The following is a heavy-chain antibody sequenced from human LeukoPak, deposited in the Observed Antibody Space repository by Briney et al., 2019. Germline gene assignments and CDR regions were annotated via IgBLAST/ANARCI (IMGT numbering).Heavy chain of an antibody. V-gene: IGHV3-64*01. Sequence: GGSLRLSCPASGFLFSNYAMHWVRQAPGKGLEYVSAISCNGGSTYYANSVKDRFTISRDNSKNTLYLQMGSLRAEDMAVYYCARGPVASYYYNYYMDVWGKGTTVTISS. D-gene: IGHD5-12*01. CDR1: GFLFSNYA. J-gene: IGHJ6*03. CDR2: ISCNGGST. CDR3: ARGPVASYYYNYYMDV.